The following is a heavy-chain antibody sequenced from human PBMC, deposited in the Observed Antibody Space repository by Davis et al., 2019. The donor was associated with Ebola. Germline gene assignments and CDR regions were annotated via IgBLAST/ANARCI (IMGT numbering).Heavy chain of an antibody. J-gene: IGHJ4*02. V-gene: IGHV1-8*01. D-gene: IGHD2-15*01. CDR2: MNPNSGNT. CDR3: ARRYCSGGSCYSQLDLDY. CDR1: GYTFTSYD. Sequence: ASVKVSCKASGYTFTSYDINWVRQATGQGLEWMGWMNPNSGNTGYAQKFQGRVTMTRNTSISTAYMELRSLRSDDTAVYYCARRYCSGGSCYSQLDLDYWGQGTLVTVSS.